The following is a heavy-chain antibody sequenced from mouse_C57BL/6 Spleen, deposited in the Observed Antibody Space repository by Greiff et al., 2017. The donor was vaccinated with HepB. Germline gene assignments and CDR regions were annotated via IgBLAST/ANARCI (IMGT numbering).Heavy chain of an antibody. CDR1: GYTFTSYW. CDR2: IYPGSGST. J-gene: IGHJ3*01. CDR3: ARDKDYGSSYEGWFAY. Sequence: VKLQQPGAELVKPGASVKMSCKASGYTFTSYWITWVKQRPGQGLEWIGDIYPGSGSTNYNEKFKSKATLTVDTSSSTAYMQLSSLTSEDSAVYYCARDKDYGSSYEGWFAYWGQGTLVTVSA. V-gene: IGHV1-55*01. D-gene: IGHD1-1*01.